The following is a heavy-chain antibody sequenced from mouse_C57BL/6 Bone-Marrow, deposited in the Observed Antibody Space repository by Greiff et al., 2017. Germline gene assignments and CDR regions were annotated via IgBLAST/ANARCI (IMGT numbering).Heavy chain of an antibody. V-gene: IGHV5-6*01. CDR2: ISSGGSYT. J-gene: IGHJ2*01. CDR3: ARHNYYGSSDD. D-gene: IGHD1-1*01. Sequence: EVKVVESGGDLVKPGGSLKLSCAASGFTFSSYGMSWVRQTPDKRLEWVATISSGGSYTYYPDSVKGRFTISRDNAKNTLYLQMSSLKSEDTAMYYCARHNYYGSSDDCGQGTTLTVSS. CDR1: GFTFSSYG.